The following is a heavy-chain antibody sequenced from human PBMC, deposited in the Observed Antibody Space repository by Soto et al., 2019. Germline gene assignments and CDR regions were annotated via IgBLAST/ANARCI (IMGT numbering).Heavy chain of an antibody. D-gene: IGHD3-3*01. CDR2: ISGSGGST. V-gene: IGHV3-23*01. CDR1: GFTFSSYA. Sequence: GGSLRLSCAASGFTFSSYAMSWVRQAPGRGLEWVPAISGSGGSTYYADSVKGRFTISRDNSKNTLYLQMNSLRAEDTAVYYCAKDWYTYYDFWSGYHRYFQHWGQGTLVTVSS. CDR3: AKDWYTYYDFWSGYHRYFQH. J-gene: IGHJ1*01.